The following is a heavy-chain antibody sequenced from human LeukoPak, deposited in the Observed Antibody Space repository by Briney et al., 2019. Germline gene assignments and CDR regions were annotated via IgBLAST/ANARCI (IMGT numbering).Heavy chain of an antibody. CDR1: GFSFDDYA. CDR2: ISGDGGST. D-gene: IGHD3-22*01. J-gene: IGHJ5*01. Sequence: GGSLRLSCAAPGFSFDDYAIHWVRQAPGKGLEWVSLISGDGGSTFYADSVKGRFTISRDNSKNSLYLQMSSLRSEDTALYYCARESDSSGWHDSWGQGTLVTVSS. CDR3: ARESDSSGWHDS. V-gene: IGHV3-43*02.